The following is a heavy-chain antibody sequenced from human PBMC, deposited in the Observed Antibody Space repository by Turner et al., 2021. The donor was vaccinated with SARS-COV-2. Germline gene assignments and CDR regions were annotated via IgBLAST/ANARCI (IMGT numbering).Heavy chain of an antibody. D-gene: IGHD6-13*01. CDR1: GFTFNSYG. CDR2: ISGSGGST. Sequence: EVQVLESGGGLVQPGGSRRLSCVTSGFTFNSYGMSWVRQAPGKGLEWVSSISGSGGSTFYPDSVKGRFIISRDNSKNTLYLEMNSLRAEDTAIYYCAKKSSSWLYFDYWGQGTLVTVSS. J-gene: IGHJ4*02. CDR3: AKKSSSWLYFDY. V-gene: IGHV3-23*01.